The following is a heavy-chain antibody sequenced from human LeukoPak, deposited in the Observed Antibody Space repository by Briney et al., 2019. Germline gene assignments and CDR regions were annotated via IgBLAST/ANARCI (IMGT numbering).Heavy chain of an antibody. CDR1: GGSISSSFYY. D-gene: IGHD2-8*02. J-gene: IGHJ3*02. V-gene: IGHV4-39*01. Sequence: PSETLSLTCTVSGGSISSSFYYWGWIRQPPGKGLEWIGSLYYSGSTYYNPSLKSRVTISVDTSKNQFSLKLSSVTAADTAVYYCARGRLEVYTFDIWGQGTMVTVSS. CDR3: ARGRLEVYTFDI. CDR2: LYYSGST.